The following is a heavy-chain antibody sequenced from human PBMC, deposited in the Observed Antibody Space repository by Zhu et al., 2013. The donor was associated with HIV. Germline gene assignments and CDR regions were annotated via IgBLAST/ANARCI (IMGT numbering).Heavy chain of an antibody. CDR1: GGTFSSYA. V-gene: IGHV1-69*01. J-gene: IGHJ6*02. CDR2: IIPIFGTA. CDR3: ARDQGALLTGYFAYYGMDV. D-gene: IGHD3-9*01. Sequence: QVQLVQSGAEVKKPGSSVKVSCKASGGTFSSYAISWVRQAPGQGLEWMGGIIPIFGTANYAQKFQGRVTITADESTSTAYMELSSLRSEDTAVYYCARDQGALLTGYFAYYGMDVWGQGTTVTVSS.